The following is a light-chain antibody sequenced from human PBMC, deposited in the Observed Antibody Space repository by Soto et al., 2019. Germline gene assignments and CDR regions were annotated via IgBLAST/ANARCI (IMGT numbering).Light chain of an antibody. J-gene: IGKJ3*01. CDR1: QSISSY. V-gene: IGKV1-39*01. CDR3: QQTYSGFS. Sequence: DIQMTQSPSSLSAFVGDRVTLTCRASQSISSYLNWYQKKPGKAPEVLIYAASYLQTGVPSRFSGGGSGTDFTLTIDSLQPEDIATYYCQQTYSGFSFGPGTKVDIK. CDR2: AAS.